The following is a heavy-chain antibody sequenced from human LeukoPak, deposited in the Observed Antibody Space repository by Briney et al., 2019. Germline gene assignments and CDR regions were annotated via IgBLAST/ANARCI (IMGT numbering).Heavy chain of an antibody. V-gene: IGHV3-66*01. D-gene: IGHD5-18*01. CDR1: GFTVSSNY. CDR2: IYSGGST. J-gene: IGHJ4*02. Sequence: GGSLRLSCAASGFTVSSNYMSWVRQAPGKGLEWVTVIYSGGSTYYADSVKGRFTISRDNSKNTLYLQMNSLRAEDTAVYYCAREMWDSYGYIDYWGQGTLVTVSS. CDR3: AREMWDSYGYIDY.